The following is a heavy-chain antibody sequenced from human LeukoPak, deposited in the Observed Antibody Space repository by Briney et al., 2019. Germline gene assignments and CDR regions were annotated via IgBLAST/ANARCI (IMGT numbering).Heavy chain of an antibody. Sequence: GPVKVSCKASGSTFTSYGISWVRQAPGQGLEWMGWISTYNGNTNYAQKLQGRVTMTTDTSTSTAYMELRRLRSDDTAVYYCARDLGRYCSGGSCHYDSYYMDVWGKGTTVTVSS. J-gene: IGHJ6*03. D-gene: IGHD2-15*01. CDR2: ISTYNGNT. CDR1: GSTFTSYG. CDR3: ARDLGRYCSGGSCHYDSYYMDV. V-gene: IGHV1-18*01.